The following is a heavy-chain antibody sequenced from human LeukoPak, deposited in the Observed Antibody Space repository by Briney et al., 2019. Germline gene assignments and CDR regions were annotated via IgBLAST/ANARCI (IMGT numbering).Heavy chain of an antibody. D-gene: IGHD1-26*01. J-gene: IGHJ4*02. Sequence: PGGSLRLSCTASGFTFSYFWMSWVRQAPGKGLEGVANINLDGTERHYVASVKGRFTISRDNARKSLYLQMNSLRDEDTAVYYCARDNVGATPFDYWGQGTLVTVSS. CDR1: GFTFSYFW. V-gene: IGHV3-7*05. CDR3: ARDNVGATPFDY. CDR2: INLDGTER.